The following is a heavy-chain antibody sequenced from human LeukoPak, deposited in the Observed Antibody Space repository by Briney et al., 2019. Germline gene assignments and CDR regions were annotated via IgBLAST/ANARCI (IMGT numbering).Heavy chain of an antibody. D-gene: IGHD3-22*01. V-gene: IGHV3-23*01. CDR2: ISGSGGST. J-gene: IGHJ4*02. CDR3: AKETTMIVVVNWEFDY. CDR1: GFTFSSYG. Sequence: PGGSLRLSCAASGFTFSSYGMSWVRQAPGKGLEWVSAISGSGGSTYYADSVKGRFTISRDNSKNTLYLQMNSLRAEDTAVYYCAKETTMIVVVNWEFDYWGQGTLVTVSS.